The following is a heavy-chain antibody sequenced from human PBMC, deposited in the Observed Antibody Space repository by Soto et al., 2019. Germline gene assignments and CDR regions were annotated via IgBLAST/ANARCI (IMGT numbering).Heavy chain of an antibody. CDR2: IDYSGKT. D-gene: IGHD2-15*01. Sequence: QLQLQESGPGLVKPSETLSRTCTVSGDSIRTSAYYWGWIRQPPGKVLEWIGSIDYSGKTYYNPSLKSRVTISSDTSKNQFSLRLNSVAAAGTSIYYCARHPLRGLGVPSWGQGALVTVSA. CDR1: GDSIRTSAYY. CDR3: ARHPLRGLGVPS. J-gene: IGHJ5*02. V-gene: IGHV4-39*01.